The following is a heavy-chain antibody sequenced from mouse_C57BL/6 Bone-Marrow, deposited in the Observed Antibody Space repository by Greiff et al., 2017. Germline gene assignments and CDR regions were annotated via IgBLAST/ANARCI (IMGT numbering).Heavy chain of an antibody. CDR3: TRRGDYGSSFFAY. V-gene: IGHV1-15*01. CDR1: GYTFTDYE. Sequence: VKLMESGAELVRPGASVTLSCKASGYTFTDYEMHWVKQTPVHGLEWIGAIDPETGGTAYNQKFKGKAILTADKSSSTAYMELRSLTSEDSAVYYCTRRGDYGSSFFAYWGQGTLVTVSA. J-gene: IGHJ3*01. CDR2: IDPETGGT. D-gene: IGHD1-1*01.